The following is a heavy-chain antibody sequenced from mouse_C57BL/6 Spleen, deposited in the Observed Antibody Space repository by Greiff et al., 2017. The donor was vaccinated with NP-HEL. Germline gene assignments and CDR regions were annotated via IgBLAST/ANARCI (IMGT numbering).Heavy chain of an antibody. Sequence: QVQLQQPGAELVKPGASVKLSCKASGYTFTSYWMHWVKQRPGQGLEWIGIIHPNSGSTHYIEKFKSKATLTVDKSSSTAYMQLSSLTSEDSAVYYCERLRWLLPNYFDYWGQGTTLTVSS. J-gene: IGHJ2*01. CDR1: GYTFTSYW. D-gene: IGHD2-3*01. CDR3: ERLRWLLPNYFDY. V-gene: IGHV1-64*01. CDR2: IHPNSGST.